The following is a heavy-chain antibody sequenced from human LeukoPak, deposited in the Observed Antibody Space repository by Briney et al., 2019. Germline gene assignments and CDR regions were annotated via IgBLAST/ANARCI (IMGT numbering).Heavy chain of an antibody. CDR1: GFTFSIYW. D-gene: IGHD6-13*01. V-gene: IGHV3-7*01. Sequence: GGSLRLSCVASGFTFSIYWMSWVRQAPGRGPEWLAIIKEDGSVIWDVESVRGRFTISRDNAKNSVYLEMNSLRAEDTAVYYCARGSGRQQLEQYYWGQGNLVTVSS. CDR2: IKEDGSVI. CDR3: ARGSGRQQLEQYY. J-gene: IGHJ4*02.